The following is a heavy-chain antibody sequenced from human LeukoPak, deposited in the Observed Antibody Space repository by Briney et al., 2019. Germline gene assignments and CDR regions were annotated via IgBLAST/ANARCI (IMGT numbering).Heavy chain of an antibody. CDR2: INHSGST. CDR1: GGSFSGCY. Sequence: SEYLSLTCAVYGGSFSGCYWSWIRQPPGKGLEWIGEINHSGSTNYNPSLKSRVTISVDTSKNQFSLKLSSVTAADTAVYYCASYCSSTSCYDMDVWGKGTTVTVSS. V-gene: IGHV4-34*01. D-gene: IGHD2-2*01. CDR3: ASYCSSTSCYDMDV. J-gene: IGHJ6*03.